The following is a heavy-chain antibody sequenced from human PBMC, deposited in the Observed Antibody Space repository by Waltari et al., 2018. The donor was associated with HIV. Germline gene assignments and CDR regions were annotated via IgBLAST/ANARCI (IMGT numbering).Heavy chain of an antibody. CDR1: GYTFISYA. D-gene: IGHD3-3*01. CDR2: INVGNYNT. J-gene: IGHJ6*02. CDR3: AREYDFWSGGYHYYGMDV. V-gene: IGHV1-3*01. Sequence: QVQLVQSGAVVKKPGASVRISCETSGYTFISYAPHWVRQAHGQRPEWMGWINVGNYNTKYSQKFQDRVTITGDTSASTGYLDLSSLTSEDTAVYFCAREYDFWSGGYHYYGMDVWGQGTTVTVSS.